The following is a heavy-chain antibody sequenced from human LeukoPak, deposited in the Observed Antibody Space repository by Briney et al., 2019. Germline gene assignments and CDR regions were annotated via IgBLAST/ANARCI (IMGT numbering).Heavy chain of an antibody. D-gene: IGHD3-9*01. Sequence: GGSLRLSCAASGFTFDDYAMHWVRQAPGKGLEWVSGISWNSGSIGYADSVEGRFTISRDNAKNSLYLQMNSLRAEDMALYYCAKDNYDILTGYFDYWGQGTLVTVSS. CDR3: AKDNYDILTGYFDY. CDR2: ISWNSGSI. CDR1: GFTFDDYA. J-gene: IGHJ4*02. V-gene: IGHV3-9*03.